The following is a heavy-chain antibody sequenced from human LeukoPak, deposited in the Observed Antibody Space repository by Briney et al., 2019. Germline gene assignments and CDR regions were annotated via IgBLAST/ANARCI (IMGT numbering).Heavy chain of an antibody. J-gene: IGHJ5*02. CDR1: GGSFSGYY. CDR2: INHSGST. D-gene: IGHD3-3*02. V-gene: IGHV4-34*01. CDR3: ARLAVLQGNWFDP. Sequence: SVTLSLTCAVYGGSFSGYYWSWIRQPPGKGLEWIGEINHSGSTNYNPSLKSRVTISVDTSKNQFSLKLSSVTAADTAVYYCARLAVLQGNWFDPWGQGTLVTVSS.